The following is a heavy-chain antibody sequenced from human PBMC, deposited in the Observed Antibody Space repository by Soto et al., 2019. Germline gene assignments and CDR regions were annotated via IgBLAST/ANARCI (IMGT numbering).Heavy chain of an antibody. CDR3: ASTYSSSWYWFDP. Sequence: QVTVKESGPVLVKPTETLTLTCTVSGFSLNNAGLGVSWIRQPPGKALEWLAHIFSNDEKSYSTSLKSWLTISKDTSKNQVVLIMTNMDPVDTATYYCASTYSSSWYWFDPWGQGTLVTVSS. CDR1: GFSLNNAGLG. CDR2: IFSNDEK. D-gene: IGHD6-13*01. J-gene: IGHJ5*02. V-gene: IGHV2-26*04.